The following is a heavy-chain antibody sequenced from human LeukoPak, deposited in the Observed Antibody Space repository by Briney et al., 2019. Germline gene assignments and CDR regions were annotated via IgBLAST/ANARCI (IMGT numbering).Heavy chain of an antibody. J-gene: IGHJ4*02. CDR2: IYTSGST. Sequence: SQTLSLTCTVSGDSISSGSYYWSWIRQPAGKGLEWIGRIYTSGSTNYNPSLKSRVTISVDTSKNQFSLKLSSVTAADTAVYYCARLFYYDSRGYPYYFDYWGQGTLVTVSS. CDR3: ARLFYYDSRGYPYYFDY. D-gene: IGHD3-22*01. V-gene: IGHV4-61*02. CDR1: GDSISSGSYY.